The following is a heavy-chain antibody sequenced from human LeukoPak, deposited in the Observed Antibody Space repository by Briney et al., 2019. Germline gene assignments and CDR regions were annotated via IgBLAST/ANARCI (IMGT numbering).Heavy chain of an antibody. CDR1: GFTFSSYA. D-gene: IGHD3-10*01. CDR2: ISSSGDST. J-gene: IGHJ4*02. V-gene: IGHV3-23*01. CDR3: PKYYYGSGSYYSFDH. Sequence: GGSLRLSCAASGFTFSSYAMSWVRQAPGKGLEWVSSISSSGDSTHYADSVKGRFTISRDNSKNTLYLQMNSLRSEDTALYYCPKYYYGSGSYYSFDHWGQGTLVTVSS.